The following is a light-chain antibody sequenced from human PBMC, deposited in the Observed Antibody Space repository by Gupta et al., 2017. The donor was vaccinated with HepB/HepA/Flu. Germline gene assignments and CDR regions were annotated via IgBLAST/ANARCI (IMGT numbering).Light chain of an antibody. V-gene: IGLV2-14*01. CDR1: SSDVDGYNF. CDR3: SSYTSTSTLETV. J-gene: IGLJ2*01. Sequence: QSALTQPASVSGSPGQSITISCSGTSSDVDGYNFVSWYQQHPGKAPKLMIYDVTNRPSGVSNRFSGSKSGNTASLTISGLQAEDEADYYCSSYTSTSTLETVFGGGTKLTVL. CDR2: DVT.